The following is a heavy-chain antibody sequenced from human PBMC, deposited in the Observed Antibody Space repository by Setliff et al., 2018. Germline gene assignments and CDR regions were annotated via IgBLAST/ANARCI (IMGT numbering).Heavy chain of an antibody. V-gene: IGHV1-69*05. Sequence: SVKVSCKASGGTFSNIGISWVRQAPGQGLEWMGGIIPPFGTTNYAQEFQGRVTITTDESTNTAYMELSSLRSEDTAMYYCAREKVMVVSATSYHYYMDVWGKGTTVTVSS. CDR1: GGTFSNIG. J-gene: IGHJ6*03. CDR2: IIPPFGTT. D-gene: IGHD2-15*01. CDR3: AREKVMVVSATSYHYYMDV.